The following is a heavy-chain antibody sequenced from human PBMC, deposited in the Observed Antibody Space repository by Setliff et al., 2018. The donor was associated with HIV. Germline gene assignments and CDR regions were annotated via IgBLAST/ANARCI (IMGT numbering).Heavy chain of an antibody. Sequence: PSETLSLTCTVSDVSIRSSDYYWGWIRQPPGKGLEWIGSIFYSGRAFYNPSLKSRVTMSVDTSKNQFSLKVNSVTAADTAAFYCARHRVITGSFDSWSQGTLVTVSS. CDR2: IFYSGRA. CDR1: DVSIRSSDYY. J-gene: IGHJ4*02. CDR3: ARHRVITGSFDS. V-gene: IGHV4-39*01. D-gene: IGHD3-10*01.